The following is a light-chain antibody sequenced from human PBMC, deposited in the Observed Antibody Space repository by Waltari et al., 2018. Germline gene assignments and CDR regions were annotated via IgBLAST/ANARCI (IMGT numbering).Light chain of an antibody. CDR1: SSNIGGNG. J-gene: IGLJ3*02. Sequence: QSVLAQPPSASGTPGQGVTISCSGSSSNIGGNGVSWYQQRPGPAPKLLIHTNNQRPSGVPDRFSASKSGTSASLAISGLQSEDEAHYFCAAWDDALNGRVFGGGTKVTVL. V-gene: IGLV1-44*01. CDR2: TNN. CDR3: AAWDDALNGRV.